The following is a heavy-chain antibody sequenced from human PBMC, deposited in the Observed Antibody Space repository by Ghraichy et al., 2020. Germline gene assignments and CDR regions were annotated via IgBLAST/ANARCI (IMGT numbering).Heavy chain of an antibody. CDR2: INPDGSAE. D-gene: IGHD5-24*01. CDR3: ARDRGWLQFDL. V-gene: IGHV3-7*01. CDR1: RFTFSNSW. Sequence: GESLNISCAASRFTFSNSWMSWVRQAPGKGLQWVAFINPDGSAEKYVDSVKGRFTISRDNAKSSMYLQTNSLRAEDTAVYYCARDRGWLQFDLWGQGALVTVSS. J-gene: IGHJ4*02.